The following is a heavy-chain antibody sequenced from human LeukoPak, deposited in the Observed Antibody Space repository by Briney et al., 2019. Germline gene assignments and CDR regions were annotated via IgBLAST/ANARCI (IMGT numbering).Heavy chain of an antibody. D-gene: IGHD1-26*01. J-gene: IGHJ4*02. CDR2: IIPIFGTA. CDR1: GGTFSSYA. V-gene: IGHV1-69*01. Sequence: ASVKVSCKASGGTFSSYAISWVRQAPGQGLEWMGGIIPIFGTANYAQKFQGRVTITADESTSTAYMELSSLRSEDTAVYYCAAVPVGATFNFDYWGQGTLVTVSS. CDR3: AAVPVGATFNFDY.